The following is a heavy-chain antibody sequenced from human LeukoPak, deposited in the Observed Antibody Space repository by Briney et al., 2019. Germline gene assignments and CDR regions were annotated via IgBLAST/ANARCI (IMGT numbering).Heavy chain of an antibody. Sequence: PGGSLRLSCAASGLTFDDYAMHWVRQAPGKGLEWVSLISGDGGSTYYSDSVKGRFTISRDNSENTLYMQMSSLRAEDTAVYYCAKDRGLVGSTPSNFDYWGQGTLVTVSS. D-gene: IGHD1-26*01. CDR3: AKDRGLVGSTPSNFDY. CDR2: ISGDGGST. V-gene: IGHV3-43*02. CDR1: GLTFDDYA. J-gene: IGHJ4*02.